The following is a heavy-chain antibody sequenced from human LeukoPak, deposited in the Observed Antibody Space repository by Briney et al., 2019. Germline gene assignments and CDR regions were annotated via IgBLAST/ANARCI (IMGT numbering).Heavy chain of an antibody. V-gene: IGHV3-23*01. D-gene: IGHD3-10*02. J-gene: IGHJ4*02. CDR3: AKVLSGGYYFDY. CDR2: ISGSGGTT. CDR1: GFTFSSYA. Sequence: GGSLRLSCAASGFTFSSYAMTWVRQAPGKGLEWVSAISGSGGTTHYADSVKGRFTFSRDNSKNTLYLQMNSLRAEDTALYYCAKVLSGGYYFDYWGQGTLVTVSS.